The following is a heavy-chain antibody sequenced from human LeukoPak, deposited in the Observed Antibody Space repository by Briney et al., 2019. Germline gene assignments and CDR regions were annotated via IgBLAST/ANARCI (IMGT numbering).Heavy chain of an antibody. J-gene: IGHJ4*02. V-gene: IGHV4-39*07. CDR2: LYDSGST. Sequence: SETLSLTCTVSGGSISSSDYYWDWIRQPPGKGLEWIGNLYDSGSTYYNPSLQSRVTISVDTSKNQFSLKLSSVTAADTAVYYCARDNVRFGELPNWGQGTLVTVSS. CDR3: ARDNVRFGELPN. D-gene: IGHD3-16*01. CDR1: GGSISSSDYY.